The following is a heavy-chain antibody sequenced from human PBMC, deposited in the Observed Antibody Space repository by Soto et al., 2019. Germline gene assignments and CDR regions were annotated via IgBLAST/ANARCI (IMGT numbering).Heavy chain of an antibody. V-gene: IGHV5-51*01. CDR2: IYPGDSDT. CDR1: GYSFTSYW. CDR3: ARQKLAARRQLYYYYGMDV. D-gene: IGHD6-6*01. J-gene: IGHJ6*02. Sequence: GESLKISCKGSGYSFTSYWIGWVRQMPGKGLEWMGIIYPGDSDTRYSPSFQGQVTISADKSISTAYLQWSSLKASDTAMYYRARQKLAARRQLYYYYGMDVWGQGTTVTVSS.